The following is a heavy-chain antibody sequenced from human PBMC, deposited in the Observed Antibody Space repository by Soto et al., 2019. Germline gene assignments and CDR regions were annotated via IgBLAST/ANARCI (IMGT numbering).Heavy chain of an antibody. CDR1: GYTFTGYY. D-gene: IGHD3-10*01. CDR2: INPNSGGT. CDR3: ARAASGSYPLPDYYHGMDV. J-gene: IGHJ6*02. Sequence: ASVKVSCKASGYTFTGYYMHWVRQAPGQGLEWMGWINPNSGGTNYAQKFQGWVTMTRDTSISTAYMELSRLRSDDTAVYYCARAASGSYPLPDYYHGMDVWGQGTTVTVSS. V-gene: IGHV1-2*04.